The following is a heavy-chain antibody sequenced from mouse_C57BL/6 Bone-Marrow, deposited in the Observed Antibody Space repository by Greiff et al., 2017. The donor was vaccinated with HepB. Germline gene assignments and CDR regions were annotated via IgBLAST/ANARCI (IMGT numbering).Heavy chain of an antibody. V-gene: IGHV1-7*01. D-gene: IGHD1-1*01. Sequence: VKLVESGAELAKPGASVKLSCKASGYTFTSYWMHWVKQRPGQGLEWIGYINPSSGYTKYNQKFKDKATLTADKSSSTAYMQLSSLTYEDSAVYYCAPYYYGSSNYFDYWGQGTTLTVSS. J-gene: IGHJ2*01. CDR1: GYTFTSYW. CDR3: APYYYGSSNYFDY. CDR2: INPSSGYT.